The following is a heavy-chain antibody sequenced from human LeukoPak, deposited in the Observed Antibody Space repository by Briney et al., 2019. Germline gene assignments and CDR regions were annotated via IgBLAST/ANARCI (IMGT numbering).Heavy chain of an antibody. D-gene: IGHD6-19*01. Sequence: TGGSLRLSCAASGFTFDDYAMHWVRQAPGKGLEWVSLISWDGGSTYYADSVKGRFTISRDNSKNSLYLQMNSLRAEDTALYYCATVAVAGTKVYYFDYWGQGTLVTVSS. CDR2: ISWDGGST. J-gene: IGHJ4*02. CDR3: ATVAVAGTKVYYFDY. V-gene: IGHV3-43D*04. CDR1: GFTFDDYA.